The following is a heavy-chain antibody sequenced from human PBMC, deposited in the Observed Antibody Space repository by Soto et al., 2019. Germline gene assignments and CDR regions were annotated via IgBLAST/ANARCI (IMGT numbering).Heavy chain of an antibody. J-gene: IGHJ4*02. Sequence: QVQLQESGPGLVKPSQTLSLTCTVSGDSIMRDSYYWNWIRRHPGKGLEWIGYIYYSGTTAYNPSHKTRVTISPDTSKNQCSLNRSSVTAADTAVYYCARGIDSGTFYAFESWGRGTQVTVSS. CDR2: IYYSGTT. V-gene: IGHV4-31*03. D-gene: IGHD1-26*01. CDR3: ARGIDSGTFYAFES. CDR1: GDSIMRDSYY.